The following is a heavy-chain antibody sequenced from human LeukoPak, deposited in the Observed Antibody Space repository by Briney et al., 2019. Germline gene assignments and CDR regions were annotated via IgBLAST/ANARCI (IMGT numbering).Heavy chain of an antibody. D-gene: IGHD3-10*01. Sequence: SGPAEVQLPQILTQLYTFLGSPVTTSGMSGTWIRQPPEKALERLALIEWDDDKYDTTSLKTRLTISKDTSKNQVVLTMTNMDPVDTATYYCARIEDYYGSGSYFDYWGQGTLVTVSS. CDR1: GSPVTTSGMS. J-gene: IGHJ4*02. CDR2: IEWDDDK. CDR3: ARIEDYYGSGSYFDY. V-gene: IGHV2-70*01.